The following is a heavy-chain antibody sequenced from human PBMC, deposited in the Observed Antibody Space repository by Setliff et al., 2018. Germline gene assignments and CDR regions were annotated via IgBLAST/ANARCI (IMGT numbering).Heavy chain of an antibody. CDR3: ARASKGLYCGSDCFYTFDS. CDR2: INQDGSEN. CDR1: GLSYINDW. V-gene: IGHV3-7*01. J-gene: IGHJ4*02. Sequence: GGSLRLSCTASGLSYINDWVSWVRQAPGKGLEWVCNINQDGSENYYVDSLKGRFSVSRDNGKNSLYLQMNSLRAEDTAVYYCARASKGLYCGSDCFYTFDSWGPGTLVTVSS. D-gene: IGHD2-21*02.